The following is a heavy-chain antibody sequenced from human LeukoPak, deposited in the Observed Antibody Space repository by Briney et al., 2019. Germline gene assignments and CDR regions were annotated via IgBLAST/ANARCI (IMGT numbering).Heavy chain of an antibody. CDR1: GFIFSNTW. D-gene: IGHD3-3*01. J-gene: IGHJ4*02. CDR2: INQDGSTK. V-gene: IGHV3-7*01. CDR3: AKDPEPYDFHYFDY. Sequence: PGGSRRLSCGASGFIFSNTWMAWVRQAPGKGLEWVANINQDGSTKHYVDSVKGRFTISRDNAWNSVYLQMNSLRAEDTAVYYCAKDPEPYDFHYFDYWGQGTLVTVSS.